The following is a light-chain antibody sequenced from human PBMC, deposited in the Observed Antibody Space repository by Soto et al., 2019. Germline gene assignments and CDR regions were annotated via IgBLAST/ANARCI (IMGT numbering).Light chain of an antibody. CDR2: EVS. V-gene: IGLV2-8*01. CDR1: SSDVGGYNY. J-gene: IGLJ1*01. CDR3: SSSEGRNLYV. Sequence: QSVLTQPPSASGSPGQSVTISCTGTSSDVGGYNYVSWYQQFPGKAPKLMIYEVSKRPSGVPDRFSGSKSGNTASLTVSGLQDEDEADYYCSSSEGRNLYVFGTGTKVTV.